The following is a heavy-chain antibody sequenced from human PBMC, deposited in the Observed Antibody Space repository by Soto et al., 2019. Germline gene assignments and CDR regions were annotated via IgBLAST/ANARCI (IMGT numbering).Heavy chain of an antibody. J-gene: IGHJ6*02. Sequence: QVQLVQSGAEVKKPGSSVKVSCKASGGTFSSYAISWVRQAPGQGLEWMGGIMPIVGTANDAPQVQGIVTITAGESTSTAYMAPSSLRSEDTAVYYCARGYRGGGYSYGYGYYYGMDVWGQGTTVTVSS. CDR3: ARGYRGGGYSYGYGYYYGMDV. D-gene: IGHD5-18*01. CDR1: GGTFSSYA. V-gene: IGHV1-69*01. CDR2: IMPIVGTA.